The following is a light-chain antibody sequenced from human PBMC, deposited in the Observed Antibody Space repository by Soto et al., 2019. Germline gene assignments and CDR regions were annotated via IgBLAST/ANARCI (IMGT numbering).Light chain of an antibody. CDR3: QHFNIWPYT. V-gene: IGKV3-15*01. Sequence: EIVLTQSPATLSLSPGERATLSCRANQSVSSNLAWYQQKPGQAPRLLIYDASTRATGIPARFSGSGSGTEFTLTISSLQSEDFAIYYCQHFNIWPYTFGQGTKVDIK. J-gene: IGKJ2*01. CDR1: QSVSSN. CDR2: DAS.